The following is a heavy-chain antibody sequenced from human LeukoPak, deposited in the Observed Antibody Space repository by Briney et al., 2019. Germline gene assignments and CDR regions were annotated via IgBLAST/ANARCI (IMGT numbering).Heavy chain of an antibody. CDR2: INNVASHI. Sequence: PGGSLRLSCAASGFTFSSSAMNWVRQAPGKGLEWVSSINNVASHIYYAHSVKGRFTISRDNAKNSLYLQMNSLSDEDTAVYYCAKVPIAVAGWYFDLWGRGTLVTVSS. CDR3: AKVPIAVAGWYFDL. J-gene: IGHJ2*01. V-gene: IGHV3-21*01. CDR1: GFTFSSSA. D-gene: IGHD6-19*01.